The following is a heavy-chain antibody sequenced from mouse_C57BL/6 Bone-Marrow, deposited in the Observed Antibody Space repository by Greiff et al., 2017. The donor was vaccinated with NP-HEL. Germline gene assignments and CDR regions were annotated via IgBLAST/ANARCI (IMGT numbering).Heavy chain of an antibody. CDR2: IYPVSGNT. J-gene: IGHJ3*01. CDR1: GYSFTSYY. Sequence: VQLQQSGPELVKPGASVKISCKASGYSFTSYYIHWVKQRPGQGLAWIGWIYPVSGNTTYNEKFKGKATLTADTSSSTAYMQLSSLTSEDSAVYYCARGYYNTAYWGQGTLVTVSA. D-gene: IGHD2-12*01. CDR3: ARGYYNTAY. V-gene: IGHV1-66*01.